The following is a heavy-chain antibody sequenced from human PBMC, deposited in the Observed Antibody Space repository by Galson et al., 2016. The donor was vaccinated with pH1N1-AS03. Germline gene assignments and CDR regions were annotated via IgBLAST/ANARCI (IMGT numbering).Heavy chain of an antibody. D-gene: IGHD3-10*01. CDR3: ARESSGLGRGLDY. CDR2: MDSSGRK. Sequence: SETLSLTCSVSGGSISGNFWTWIRQPAGEGLEWIGRMDSSGRKNYNSSLESRVTLSVDTSKNQFSLRLTSVTAADAAVYYCARESSGLGRGLDYLGRGSLVTVSS. V-gene: IGHV4-4*07. J-gene: IGHJ4*02. CDR1: GGSISGNF.